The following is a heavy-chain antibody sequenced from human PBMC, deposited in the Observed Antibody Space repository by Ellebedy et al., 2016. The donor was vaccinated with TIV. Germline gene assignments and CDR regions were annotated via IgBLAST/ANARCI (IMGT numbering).Heavy chain of an antibody. D-gene: IGHD1-14*01. CDR1: GFTLSSYV. V-gene: IGHV3-23*01. Sequence: PGGSLRLSCAASGFTLSSYVMSWARQAPGKRLERVAAISSDGADIYYADSVKGRFTISRDTSKNTLYLHMNSLRVEDTAIYYCAKGGFRNWFDPWGQGTLVTVSS. CDR2: ISSDGADI. CDR3: AKGGFRNWFDP. J-gene: IGHJ5*02.